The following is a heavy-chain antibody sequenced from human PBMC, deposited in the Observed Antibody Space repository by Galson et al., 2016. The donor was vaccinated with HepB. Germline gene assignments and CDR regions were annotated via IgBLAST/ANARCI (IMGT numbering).Heavy chain of an antibody. CDR3: ARGHYSYDSGKWFDP. V-gene: IGHV4-61*08. J-gene: IGHJ5*02. CDR2: LYYGGST. Sequence: SETLSLTCTVSGGSVSSGGYYWSWIRQPPGKGLEWIGYLYYGGSTNCNPSLKSRVTISIDTSKNQFSLKLSPVTAADTAVYYCARGHYSYDSGKWFDPWGQGTLVTVSS. D-gene: IGHD3-10*01. CDR1: GGSVSSGGYY.